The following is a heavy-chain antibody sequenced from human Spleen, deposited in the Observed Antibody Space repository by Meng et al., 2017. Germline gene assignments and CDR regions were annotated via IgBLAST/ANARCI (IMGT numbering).Heavy chain of an antibody. D-gene: IGHD1-1*01. V-gene: IGHV3-7*01. CDR1: GFTFNSCW. CDR3: ASSPRNEPDAFDI. CDR2: IKQDGSEK. Sequence: GGSLRLSCAASGFTFNSCWMTWVRQAPGKGLEWVANIKQDGSEKYYVDSVKGRFTISRDNAKNSLYLQMNSLRAEDTAVYYCASSPRNEPDAFDIWGQGTMVTVSS. J-gene: IGHJ3*02.